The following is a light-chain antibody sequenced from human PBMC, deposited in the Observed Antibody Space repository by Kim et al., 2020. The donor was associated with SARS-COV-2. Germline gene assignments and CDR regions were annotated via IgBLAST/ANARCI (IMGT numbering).Light chain of an antibody. V-gene: IGKV3-20*01. J-gene: IGKJ4*01. Sequence: EIVLTQSPGTLSLSPGERATLSCRASQSVFSNYLAWYQQRPGQPPRLLIYGASNRATGIPNRFSGSGSGTDFTLTINRLEPEDFAVYYCHQYGNSVTLGGGTKLEI. CDR2: GAS. CDR1: QSVFSNY. CDR3: HQYGNSVT.